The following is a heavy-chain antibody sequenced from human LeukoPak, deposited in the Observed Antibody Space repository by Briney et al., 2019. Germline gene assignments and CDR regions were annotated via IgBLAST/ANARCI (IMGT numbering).Heavy chain of an antibody. V-gene: IGHV3-30-3*01. J-gene: IGHJ6*03. CDR2: ISYDGSNK. CDR3: ARGQAYCGGDCYTRDMDV. CDR1: GFTFSSYA. Sequence: GGSLRLSCAASGFTFSSYAMHWVRQAPGKGLEWVAVISYDGSNKYYADSVKGRFTISRDNSKNTLYLQMNSLRAEDTAVYYRARGQAYCGGDCYTRDMDVWGKGTTVTVSS. D-gene: IGHD2-21*01.